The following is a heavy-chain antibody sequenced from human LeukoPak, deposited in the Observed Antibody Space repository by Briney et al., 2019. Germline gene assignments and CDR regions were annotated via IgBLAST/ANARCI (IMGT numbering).Heavy chain of an antibody. CDR2: MNPNSGNT. CDR3: ARGHVVVVAAPYYYYYMDV. V-gene: IGHV1-8*03. J-gene: IGHJ6*03. D-gene: IGHD2-15*01. Sequence: ASVKVSCKASGYTFTSYDINWVRQATGQGLEWMGWMNPNSGNTGYAQKFQGRVTITRNTSISTAYMELSSLRSEDTAVYYCARGHVVVVAAPYYYYYMDVWDNGTTVTVSS. CDR1: GYTFTSYD.